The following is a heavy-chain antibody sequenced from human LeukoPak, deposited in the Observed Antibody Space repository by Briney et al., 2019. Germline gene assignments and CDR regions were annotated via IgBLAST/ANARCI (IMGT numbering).Heavy chain of an antibody. CDR2: IYYSGST. V-gene: IGHV4-61*03. CDR3: ARMYSNYFDY. D-gene: IGHD4-11*01. CDR1: VGSVSSGTYY. Sequence: PSETLSLTCTVSVGSVSSGTYYWSWIRQPPGKGLEWIGFIYYSGSTNYNPSLKSRVTISVDTSKNHFSLKLSSVTAADTAVYYCARMYSNYFDYWGQGTLVTVSS. J-gene: IGHJ4*02.